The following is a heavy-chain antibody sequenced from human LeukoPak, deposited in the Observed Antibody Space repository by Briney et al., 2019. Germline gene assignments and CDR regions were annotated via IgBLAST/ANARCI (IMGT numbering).Heavy chain of an antibody. CDR2: INHSGST. CDR3: ARGRYCSSTSCYLYYGVDV. V-gene: IGHV4-34*01. CDR1: GGSFSGYY. D-gene: IGHD2-2*01. Sequence: SETLSLTCAVYGGSFSGYYWSWIRQPPGKGLEWIGEINHSGSTNYNPSLKSRVTISVDTSKNQFSLKLSSVTAADTAVYYCARGRYCSSTSCYLYYGVDVWGKGTTVTVSS. J-gene: IGHJ6*04.